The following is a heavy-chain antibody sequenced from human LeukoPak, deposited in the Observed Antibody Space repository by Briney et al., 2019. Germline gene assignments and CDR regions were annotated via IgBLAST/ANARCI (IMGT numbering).Heavy chain of an antibody. Sequence: WASVKVSCKASGYTFTSYGISWVRQAPGQGLEWMGWISAYNGNTNYAQKLQGRVTMTTDTSTSTAYMELRSLRSDDTAVYYCGSHGHQRNFDYWGQGTLVTVSS. J-gene: IGHJ4*02. V-gene: IGHV1-18*01. CDR2: ISAYNGNT. CDR1: GYTFTSYG. CDR3: GSHGHQRNFDY.